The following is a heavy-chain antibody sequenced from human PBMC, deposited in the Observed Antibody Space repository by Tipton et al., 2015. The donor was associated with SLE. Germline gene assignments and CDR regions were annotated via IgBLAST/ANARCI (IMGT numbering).Heavy chain of an antibody. CDR1: GGSISSYY. D-gene: IGHD6-19*01. Sequence: TLSLTCTVSGGSISSYYRSWIRQPPGKGLEWIGYIYYSGSTNYNPSLKSRVTISVDTSKNHFSRKLSSVTAADTAVYYCARRYIKQWLAGGFDMGGQGTTVTVSS. CDR3: ARRYIKQWLAGGFDM. V-gene: IGHV4-59*01. CDR2: IYYSGST. J-gene: IGHJ3*02.